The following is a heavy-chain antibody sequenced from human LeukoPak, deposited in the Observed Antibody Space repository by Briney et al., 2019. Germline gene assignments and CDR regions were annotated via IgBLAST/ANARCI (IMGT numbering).Heavy chain of an antibody. CDR1: GFTFSNFG. Sequence: GGSLRLSCAASGFTFSNFGMHWVRQAPGKGLEWMAVISYDGKVTYYADSVKGRFTISRDNSKNTLYLQMTSLRGEDTALYYCSKEGDYGVSTGGDYWGQGTKVTVSS. J-gene: IGHJ4*02. D-gene: IGHD3-9*01. V-gene: IGHV3-30*18. CDR3: SKEGDYGVSTGGDY. CDR2: ISYDGKVT.